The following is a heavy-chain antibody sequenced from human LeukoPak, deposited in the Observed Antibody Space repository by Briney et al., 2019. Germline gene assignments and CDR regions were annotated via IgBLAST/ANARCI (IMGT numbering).Heavy chain of an antibody. Sequence: GASVTVSCKASGYTFTGYYMNWVRQAPGQGLEWMGWINPNSGGTNYAQKFQGRVTMTRDTSISTAYMELSRVRSNDTAVYYCARARNIFTGFFVFDYWGQGTLVTVSS. J-gene: IGHJ4*02. CDR3: ARARNIFTGFFVFDY. CDR2: INPNSGGT. CDR1: GYTFTGYY. D-gene: IGHD3-9*01. V-gene: IGHV1-2*02.